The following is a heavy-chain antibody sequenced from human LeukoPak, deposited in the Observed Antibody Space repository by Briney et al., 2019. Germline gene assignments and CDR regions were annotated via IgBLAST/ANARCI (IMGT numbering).Heavy chain of an antibody. V-gene: IGHV3-7*05. CDR1: GFPFSRFW. CDR2: IKQDGSEK. D-gene: IGHD5-12*01. Sequence: GGSLRLSCAASGFPFSRFWMSWVRQAPGKGLEWVASIKQDGSEKYYVDTVKGRFTISRDNAKNSLYLQMNSLRADDTAVYYCARESEWPRNFDYWGQGTLVTVSA. J-gene: IGHJ4*02. CDR3: ARESEWPRNFDY.